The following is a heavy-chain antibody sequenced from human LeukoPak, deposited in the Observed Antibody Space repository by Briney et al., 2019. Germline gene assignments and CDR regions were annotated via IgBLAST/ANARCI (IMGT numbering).Heavy chain of an antibody. CDR3: ARALHWVGELSESDY. D-gene: IGHD3-16*02. CDR2: ISSSSSTM. J-gene: IGHJ4*02. V-gene: IGHV3-48*01. CDR1: GFTFSSYS. Sequence: GGSLRLSCAASGFTFSSYSMNWVRQAPGKGLEWVSYISSSSSTMYYADSVKGRFTISRDNAKNSLYLQMNSLRAEDTAVYYCARALHWVGELSESDYWGQGTLVTVSS.